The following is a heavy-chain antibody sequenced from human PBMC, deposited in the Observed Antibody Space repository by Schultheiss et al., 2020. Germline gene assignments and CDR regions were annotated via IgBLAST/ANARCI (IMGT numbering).Heavy chain of an antibody. D-gene: IGHD2-15*01. V-gene: IGHV3-66*01. J-gene: IGHJ2*01. CDR1: GFTVSSNY. CDR2: IYSGGST. Sequence: GVSLRLSCAASGFTVSSNYMSWVRQAPGKGLAWVSVIYSGGSTYYADSVKGRFTISRDNSKNTLYLQMNSLRAEDTAVYYCARDHRQCSGGSCWFYWYFDLWGRGTLVTVSS. CDR3: ARDHRQCSGGSCWFYWYFDL.